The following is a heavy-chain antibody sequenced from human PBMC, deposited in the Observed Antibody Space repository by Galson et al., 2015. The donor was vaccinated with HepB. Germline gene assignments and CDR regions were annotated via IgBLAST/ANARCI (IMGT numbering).Heavy chain of an antibody. Sequence: SLRLSCAASGFTFSSYAMHWVRQAPGKGLEWVAVISYDGSNKYYADSVKGRFTISRDNSKNTLYLQMNSLRAEDTAVYYCAICLWPGSRGGYYGMDVWGQGTTVTVSS. CDR3: AICLWPGSRGGYYGMDV. D-gene: IGHD2-2*01. CDR1: GFTFSSYA. V-gene: IGHV3-30*04. CDR2: ISYDGSNK. J-gene: IGHJ6*02.